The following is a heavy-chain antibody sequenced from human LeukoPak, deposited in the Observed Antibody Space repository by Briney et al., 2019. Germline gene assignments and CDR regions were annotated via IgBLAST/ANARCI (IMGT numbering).Heavy chain of an antibody. J-gene: IGHJ4*02. CDR3: ARGSTYYDFWSGYSDFDY. V-gene: IGHV1-2*06. Sequence: ASVKVSCKASGYTFTGYYMHWVRQAPGQGLEWMGRINPNSGGTNYAQKFQGRVTMTRDTSISTAYMELSRLRSDDTAVDYCARGSTYYDFWSGYSDFDYWGQGTLVTVSS. CDR1: GYTFTGYY. CDR2: INPNSGGT. D-gene: IGHD3-3*01.